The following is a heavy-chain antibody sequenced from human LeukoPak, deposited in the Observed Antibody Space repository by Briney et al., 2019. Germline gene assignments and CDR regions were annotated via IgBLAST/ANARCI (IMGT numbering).Heavy chain of an antibody. CDR1: GGTFSSYA. CDR2: IIPILGIA. J-gene: IGHJ3*02. V-gene: IGHV1-69*04. CDR3: ALRGFTDAFDI. Sequence: SVKVSCKASGGTFSSYAISWVRQAPGQGLEWMGRIIPILGIANYAQKFQGRVTITADKSTSTAYMELSSLRSEDTAVYYCALRGFTDAFDIWGQGTMVTVSS.